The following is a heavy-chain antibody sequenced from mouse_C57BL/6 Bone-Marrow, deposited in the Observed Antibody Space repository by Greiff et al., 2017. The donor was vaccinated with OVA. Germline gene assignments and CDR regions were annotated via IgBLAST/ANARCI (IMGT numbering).Heavy chain of an antibody. CDR1: GFNIQNTY. J-gene: IGHJ2*01. V-gene: IGHV14-3*01. CDR3: ASNFDY. CDR2: IDPTDVNT. Sequence: VQLQQSVAELVRPGASVKLSCTASGFNIQNTYMHWVKQRPEQGLEWIGRIDPTDVNTKYAPKFQGKATITAHTSSNTAYLQLSSLTSEDTAIYYCASNFDYWGPGTTLTVSS.